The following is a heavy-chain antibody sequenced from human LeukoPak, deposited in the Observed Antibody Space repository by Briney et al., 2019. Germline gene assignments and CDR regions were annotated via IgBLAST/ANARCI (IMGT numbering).Heavy chain of an antibody. V-gene: IGHV1-69*04. CDR3: ARGGRRDYYDSSGADYYYYGMDV. CDR1: GGTFSSYA. D-gene: IGHD3-22*01. J-gene: IGHJ6*02. CDR2: IIPILGIA. Sequence: SVKVSCKASGGTFSSYAISWVRPAPGQGLEWMGRIIPILGIANYAQKFQGRVTITADKSTSTAYMELTSLRSEDTAVYYCARGGRRDYYDSSGADYYYYGMDVWGQGTTVTVSS.